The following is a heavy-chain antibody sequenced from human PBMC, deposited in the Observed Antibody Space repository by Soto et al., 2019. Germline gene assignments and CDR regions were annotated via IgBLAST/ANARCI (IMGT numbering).Heavy chain of an antibody. CDR2: ISSSSSYT. CDR1: GLTFSSYA. Sequence: GSLRLSCASSGLTFSSYAMNWVRQAPGKGLEWVSYISSSSSYTNYADSVKGRFTISRDNAKNSLYLQMNSLRAEDTAVYYCARDPRGMDVWGQGTTVTVSS. CDR3: ARDPRGMDV. J-gene: IGHJ6*02. V-gene: IGHV3-21*05.